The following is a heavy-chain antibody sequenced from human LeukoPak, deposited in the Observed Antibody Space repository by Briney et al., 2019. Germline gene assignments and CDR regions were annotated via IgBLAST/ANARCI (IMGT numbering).Heavy chain of an antibody. CDR1: GYSISSGYY. CDR2: INHSGST. J-gene: IGHJ4*02. D-gene: IGHD6-6*01. Sequence: SETLSLTCTVSGYSISSGYYWGWIRQPPGKGLEWIGEINHSGSTNYNPSLKSRVTISVDTSKNQFSLKLGSVTAADTAVYYCARTGAPEYSSSAGPPLYWGQGTLVTVSP. V-gene: IGHV4-38-2*02. CDR3: ARTGAPEYSSSAGPPLY.